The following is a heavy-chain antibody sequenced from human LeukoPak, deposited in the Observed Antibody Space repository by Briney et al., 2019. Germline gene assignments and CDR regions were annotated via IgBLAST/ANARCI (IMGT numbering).Heavy chain of an antibody. V-gene: IGHV4-59*01. J-gene: IGHJ6*03. CDR2: IYYSGST. Sequence: SETLSLTCTVSGGSISSYYWSWIRQPPGKGLEWIGYIYYSGSTNYNPSLKSRVTISVDTSKNQFSLKLSSVTAADTAVYYCARVFRLGRYCSGGSCYGHNYYYYYMDVWGKGTTVTVSS. D-gene: IGHD2-15*01. CDR3: ARVFRLGRYCSGGSCYGHNYYYYYMDV. CDR1: GGSISSYY.